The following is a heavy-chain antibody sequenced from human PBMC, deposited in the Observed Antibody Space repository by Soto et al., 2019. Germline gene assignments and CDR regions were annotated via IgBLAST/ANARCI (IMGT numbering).Heavy chain of an antibody. V-gene: IGHV3-23*01. CDR1: GFTFSSYA. D-gene: IGHD3-22*01. CDR2: ISGSGVTT. J-gene: IGHJ4*02. Sequence: PGGSLRLSCAASGFTFSSYAMSWVRQAPGKGLEWVSGISGSGVTTSYADSVKGRFTISRDNSKNTLYLQMNSLRAEDTAVYYCTKDQSMLVVVTLPDYFDYWGQGTLVTVSS. CDR3: TKDQSMLVVVTLPDYFDY.